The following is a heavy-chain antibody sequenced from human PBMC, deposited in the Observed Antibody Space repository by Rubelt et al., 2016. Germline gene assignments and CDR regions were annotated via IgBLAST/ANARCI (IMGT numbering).Heavy chain of an antibody. D-gene: IGHD6-19*01. CDR2: IYYSGRT. J-gene: IGHJ4*02. CDR3: ARLSSGWYYFDY. Sequence: QLQLQGSGPGLVKPSETLSLTCTVSGGSISSSSYYWGWIRQPPGKGLEWIGSIYYSGRTYYNPSLKSRVTIALDTSKSQLSLKLSSVTAADTAVYYCARLSSGWYYFDYWGQGTLVTVSS. CDR1: GGSISSSSYY. V-gene: IGHV4-39*01.